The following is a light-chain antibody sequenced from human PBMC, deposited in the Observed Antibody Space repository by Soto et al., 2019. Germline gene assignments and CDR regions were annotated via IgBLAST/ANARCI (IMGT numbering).Light chain of an antibody. CDR2: GAS. V-gene: IGKV3-20*01. CDR3: QQYGSSPQYT. Sequence: EIVLTQSPGTLSLCPGERATLSCRASQSVSSSYVAWYQQKPGQAPRLLIYGASSRAAGIPDRFSGSGFGTDFTLTISRLEPEDFAVYYCQQYGSSPQYTFGQGTKLEIK. CDR1: QSVSSSY. J-gene: IGKJ2*01.